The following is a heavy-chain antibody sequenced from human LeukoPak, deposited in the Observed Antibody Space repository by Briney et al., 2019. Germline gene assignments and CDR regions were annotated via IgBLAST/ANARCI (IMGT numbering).Heavy chain of an antibody. CDR1: GFTFSRYT. CDR3: AKDRSLGAAVGS. D-gene: IGHD3-16*01. CDR2: IGSTGNYI. V-gene: IGHV3-21*01. J-gene: IGHJ5*01. Sequence: GGSLRLSCAASGFTFSRYTMGWVRQAPGKGLEWVSSIGSTGNYIYYADSVKGRFTISRDNGKNSLSLQMNNLRAEDTAIYYCAKDRSLGAAVGSWGQGTLVTVSS.